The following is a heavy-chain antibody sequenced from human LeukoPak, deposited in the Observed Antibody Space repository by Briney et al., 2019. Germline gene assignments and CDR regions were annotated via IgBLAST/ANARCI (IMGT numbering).Heavy chain of an antibody. Sequence: GGSLRLSCAASGFTFSGSSIHWVRQASGKGLEWVGRIRSKANSYATAYAASVAGRFTVSRDDSQDTAYLQMNSLKTEDAAVYTCSRYVDTPLDYWGQGALVTVSS. D-gene: IGHD5-18*01. J-gene: IGHJ4*02. CDR2: IRSKANSYAT. V-gene: IGHV3-73*01. CDR1: GFTFSGSS. CDR3: SRYVDTPLDY.